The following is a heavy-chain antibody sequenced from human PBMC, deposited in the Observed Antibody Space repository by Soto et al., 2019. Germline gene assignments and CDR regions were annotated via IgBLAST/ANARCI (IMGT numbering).Heavy chain of an antibody. D-gene: IGHD3-16*01. CDR1: GFTLNSFF. CDR2: INNDGSST. J-gene: IGHJ4*02. Sequence: GGSLRLSCAASGFTLNSFFMHWVRQAPGKGLMWVSRINNDGSSTTYADSVKGRFTISRDTSTNTLFLQMSSLRPKDTAVYYCARFWGPMASLVDDFWGQGTPVTVSS. CDR3: ARFWGPMASLVDDF. V-gene: IGHV3-74*01.